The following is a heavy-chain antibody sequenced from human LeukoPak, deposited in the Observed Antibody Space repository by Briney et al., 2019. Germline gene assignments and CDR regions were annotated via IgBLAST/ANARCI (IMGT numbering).Heavy chain of an antibody. CDR3: AKGSAQYYFDS. J-gene: IGHJ4*02. CDR2: IIESGEST. V-gene: IGHV3-23*01. CDR1: GFTFKNYA. D-gene: IGHD3-10*01. Sequence: GGTLRLSCAASGFTFKNYAMYWVRQAPGKGLEWVSAIIESGESTYYTDSVKGRFTISRDNSKNTLYLQMNSLRAEDTAFYYCAKGSAQYYFDSWGQEPLVTVSS.